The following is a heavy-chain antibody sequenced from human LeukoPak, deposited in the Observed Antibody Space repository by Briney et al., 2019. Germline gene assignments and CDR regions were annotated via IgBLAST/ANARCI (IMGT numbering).Heavy chain of an antibody. CDR1: GFTFSSYS. D-gene: IGHD1-20*01. CDR2: ISSSSSYI. J-gene: IGHJ3*02. CDR3: ARDSGGHNWNFAFDI. Sequence: GGSLRLSCAASGFTFSSYSMNWVRQAPGKGLEWVSSISSSSSYIYYADSLKGRFTISRDNARKSLYLQMNSLRVDDMAVYYCARDSGGHNWNFAFDIWGQGTMVPVSS. V-gene: IGHV3-21*01.